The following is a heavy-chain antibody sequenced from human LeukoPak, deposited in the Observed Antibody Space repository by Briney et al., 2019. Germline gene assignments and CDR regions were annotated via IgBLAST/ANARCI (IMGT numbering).Heavy chain of an antibody. D-gene: IGHD3-22*01. CDR1: GFTFSSYA. J-gene: IGHJ4*02. CDR2: ISGSGGST. CDR3: AKDTIAYYYDSSGYFPY. Sequence: GGSLRLSCAASGFTFSSYAMSWVRQAPGKGLEWVSAISGSGGSTYYADSVKGRFTISRDNSKNTLYLQMNSLRAEDTAVYYCAKDTIAYYYDSSGYFPYWGQGTLVTVSS. V-gene: IGHV3-23*01.